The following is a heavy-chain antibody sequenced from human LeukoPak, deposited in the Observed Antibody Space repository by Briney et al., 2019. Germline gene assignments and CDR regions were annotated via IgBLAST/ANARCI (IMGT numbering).Heavy chain of an antibody. CDR3: ARRPRTYYYDSSGYYFDY. D-gene: IGHD3-22*01. CDR2: INHSGST. CDR1: GGSFSGYY. J-gene: IGHJ4*02. Sequence: SETLSLTCAVYGGSFSGYYWSWIRQPPGKGLEWIGEINHSGSTNYNPSLKSRVTISVDTSKNQFSLKLSSVTAADTAVYYCARRPRTYYYDSSGYYFDYWAREPWSPSPQ. V-gene: IGHV4-34*01.